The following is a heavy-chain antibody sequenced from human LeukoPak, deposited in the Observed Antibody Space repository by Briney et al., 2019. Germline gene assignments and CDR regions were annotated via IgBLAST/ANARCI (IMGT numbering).Heavy chain of an antibody. J-gene: IGHJ4*02. D-gene: IGHD4-17*01. CDR3: AHSKHTVFDS. CDR1: GFSLSTTAAA. Sequence: SGRTLVKPTETLTLTCTFSGFSLSTTAAAVGWIRQPPGKALEWLALIYWDDDKLYSPSLKNRLTIMKDTSKNQVVLTLTNMDPMDTATYYCAHSKHTVFDSWGQGALVTVSS. V-gene: IGHV2-5*02. CDR2: IYWDDDK.